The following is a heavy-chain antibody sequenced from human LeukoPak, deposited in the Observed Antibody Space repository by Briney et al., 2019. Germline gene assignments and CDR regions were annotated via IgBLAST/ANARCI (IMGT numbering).Heavy chain of an antibody. CDR3: ARHSGSYSSDYYYMDV. D-gene: IGHD1-26*01. V-gene: IGHV3-43D*03. Sequence: GGSLRLSCAASGFSFDDHAMHWVRQAPGKGLEWVSLINWDGSLIYYGDSVRGRFTISRDNSKNSLFLQMHSLRAEDSALYYCARHSGSYSSDYYYMDVWGKGTTVTVSS. J-gene: IGHJ6*03. CDR2: INWDGSLI. CDR1: GFSFDDHA.